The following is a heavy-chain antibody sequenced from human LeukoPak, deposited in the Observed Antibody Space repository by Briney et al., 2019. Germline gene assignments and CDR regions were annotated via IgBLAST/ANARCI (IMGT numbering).Heavy chain of an antibody. Sequence: PGGSLRLSCAASGFTVSGNYMSWVRQAPGKGLQWVSVIYSGGSTYYADSVKGRFTISRDNSKNTLYLQMNSLRAEDTAVYYCARQDRYRYYYDSSGHISHWGQGTLVTVSS. V-gene: IGHV3-53*01. CDR1: GFTVSGNY. D-gene: IGHD3-22*01. CDR3: ARQDRYRYYYDSSGHISH. J-gene: IGHJ1*01. CDR2: IYSGGST.